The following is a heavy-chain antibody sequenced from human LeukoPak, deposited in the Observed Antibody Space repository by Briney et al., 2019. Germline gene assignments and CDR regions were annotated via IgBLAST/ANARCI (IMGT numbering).Heavy chain of an antibody. CDR1: GYTFTGSY. CDR2: INPNSGGT. V-gene: IGHV1-2*02. Sequence: ASVTVSCKTSGYTFTGSYMHWVRQAPGQGLEWMGWINPNSGGTNYAQKFQGRVTMTMDTSISTAYMELSRLRSDDTAVYYCASTSLDWFDPWGQGTLVTVSS. CDR3: ASTSLDWFDP. J-gene: IGHJ5*02.